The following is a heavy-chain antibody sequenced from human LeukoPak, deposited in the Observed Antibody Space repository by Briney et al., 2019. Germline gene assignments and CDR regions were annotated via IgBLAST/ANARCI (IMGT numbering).Heavy chain of an antibody. CDR1: GFTFSNYG. V-gene: IGHV3-30*02. J-gene: IGHJ5*02. Sequence: GGSLRLSCATSGFTFSNYGMHWVRQAPGKGLEWVAFIRYDGSNKYYADSVKGRFTISRDNSKNTLYLQMNSLRAEDTAVYYCARMGGSNWNREVNWFDPWGQGTLVTVSS. CDR3: ARMGGSNWNREVNWFDP. CDR2: IRYDGSNK. D-gene: IGHD1-1*01.